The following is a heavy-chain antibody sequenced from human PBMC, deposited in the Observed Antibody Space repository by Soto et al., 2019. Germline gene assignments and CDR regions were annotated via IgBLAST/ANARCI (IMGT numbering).Heavy chain of an antibody. CDR3: AKESRYSYGPYYFDY. CDR2: ISYDGSNK. Sequence: QVQLVESGGGVVQPGRSLRLSCAASGFTFSSYGMHWVRQAPGKGLEWVAVISYDGSNKYYADSVKGRFTISRDNSKNTLYLQMNSLRAEDTAVYYCAKESRYSYGPYYFDYWGQGTLVTVSS. D-gene: IGHD5-18*01. CDR1: GFTFSSYG. J-gene: IGHJ4*02. V-gene: IGHV3-30*18.